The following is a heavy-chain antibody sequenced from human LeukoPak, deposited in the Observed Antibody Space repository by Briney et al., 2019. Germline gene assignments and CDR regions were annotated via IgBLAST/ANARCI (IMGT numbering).Heavy chain of an antibody. CDR2: ISAYNGNT. V-gene: IGHV1-18*04. CDR1: GYTFTHFY. J-gene: IGHJ4*02. Sequence: ASVKVSCKASGYTFTHFYVHWVRQAPGQGLEWMGWISAYNGNTNYAQKLQGRVTMTTDTSTSTAYMELRSLRSDDTAVYYCARVGHDSSGYYVNFDYWGQGTLVTVSS. D-gene: IGHD3-22*01. CDR3: ARVGHDSSGYYVNFDY.